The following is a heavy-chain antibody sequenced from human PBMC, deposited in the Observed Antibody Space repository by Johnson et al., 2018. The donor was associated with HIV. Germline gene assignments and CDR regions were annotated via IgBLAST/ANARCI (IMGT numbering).Heavy chain of an antibody. Sequence: EVQLVESGGGVVRPGGSLRLSCAASGFTFHDFDMSWVRQVPGKGLEWISGINWNGHGTGYTDSVKGRFTVSRDNAKNSLYLQMNSLKAEDTALYYCARERYYYDSSGSYNPHAFAIWGQGTMVTVSS. CDR1: GFTFHDFD. V-gene: IGHV3-20*04. D-gene: IGHD3-22*01. J-gene: IGHJ3*02. CDR2: INWNGHGT. CDR3: ARERYYYDSSGSYNPHAFAI.